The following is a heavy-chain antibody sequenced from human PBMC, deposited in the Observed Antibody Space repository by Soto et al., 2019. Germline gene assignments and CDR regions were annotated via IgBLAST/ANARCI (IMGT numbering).Heavy chain of an antibody. Sequence: QITLKESGPTLVRPTQTLTLTCAFSGFSLSTSGVGVGWIRQPPGKALEWLAVIYWDDSKHYSPSLRSRLTITKDTSKNLVVLTMTNMDPMDTGTYYCAHEGPEDWPLDYWGQGTLVTVSS. D-gene: IGHD3-9*01. CDR3: AHEGPEDWPLDY. CDR1: GFSLSTSGVG. V-gene: IGHV2-5*02. J-gene: IGHJ4*02. CDR2: IYWDDSK.